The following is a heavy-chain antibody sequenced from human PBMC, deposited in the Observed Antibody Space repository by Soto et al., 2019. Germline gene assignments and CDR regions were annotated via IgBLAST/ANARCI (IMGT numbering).Heavy chain of an antibody. J-gene: IGHJ4*02. D-gene: IGHD2-8*01. CDR3: ARGGGYCTPTSCAIDS. CDR1: GFTFSSYG. Sequence: QVQLVESGGGVVQPGRSLRLSCAASGFTFSSYGMHWVRQAPGKGLEWVAVIWFDGSNKYYADSVKGRFTISRDNSKNTLYLQMNSLRAEDTAIYYCARGGGYCTPTSCAIDSWGRGTPVTVSS. V-gene: IGHV3-33*01. CDR2: IWFDGSNK.